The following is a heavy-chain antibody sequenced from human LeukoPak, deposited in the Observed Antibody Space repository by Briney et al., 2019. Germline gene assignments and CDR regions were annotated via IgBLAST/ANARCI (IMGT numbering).Heavy chain of an antibody. CDR2: IIPIFGAA. D-gene: IGHD3-22*01. CDR3: ASRTNYYDSSGYYYVYFQH. J-gene: IGHJ1*01. Sequence: SVKVSCKASGGTFSSYAISWVRQAPGQGLEWMGGIIPIFGAANYAQKFQGRVTITADESTSTAYMELSSLRSEDTAVYYCASRTNYYDSSGYYYVYFQHWGQGTLVTVSS. V-gene: IGHV1-69*13. CDR1: GGTFSSYA.